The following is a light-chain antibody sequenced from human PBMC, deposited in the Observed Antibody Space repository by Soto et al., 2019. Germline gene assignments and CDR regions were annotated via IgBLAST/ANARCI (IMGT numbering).Light chain of an antibody. Sequence: QSVLTQPPSVSAAPEQKVSISCSGSNSNIGKNFVSWYHQIPGRAPKLLIYDNNKRPSGTPDRFSGSKSGTSATLGITGLQTGDEAEYYCGTWDSRLNVWVFGGGTQLTVL. CDR3: GTWDSRLNVWV. V-gene: IGLV1-51*01. CDR2: DNN. J-gene: IGLJ3*02. CDR1: NSNIGKNF.